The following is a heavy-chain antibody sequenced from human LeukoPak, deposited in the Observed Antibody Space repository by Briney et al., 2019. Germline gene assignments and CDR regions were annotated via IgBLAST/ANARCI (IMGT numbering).Heavy chain of an antibody. V-gene: IGHV3-30*02. CDR3: VFPGGTRPG. Sequence: GGSLRLSCAASGFTFSSYGMHWVRQAPGKGLEWVAFIRYDGSNKYHADSVKGRFTISRDNSKNMLYLQMNSLRAEDTAVYYCVFPGGTRPGWGQGTLVTVSS. J-gene: IGHJ4*02. CDR1: GFTFSSYG. D-gene: IGHD6-6*01. CDR2: IRYDGSNK.